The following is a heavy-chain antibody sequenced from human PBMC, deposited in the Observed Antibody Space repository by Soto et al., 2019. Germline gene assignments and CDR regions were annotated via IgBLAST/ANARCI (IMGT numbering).Heavy chain of an antibody. CDR3: ARVFPDGWVEPGVVRGYLDT. V-gene: IGHV1-69*01. D-gene: IGHD3-3*01. CDR2: IIPIFGTT. CDR1: ADSFSRYG. Sequence: QVQLVQSGAEVKEPGSAVKVSCKAPADSFSRYGISWVRQAPGQGLEWMGGIIPIFGTTNYAEKFQGRVTITAVESKNTAYMEWSSLRSEDTALYYCARVFPDGWVEPGVVRGYLDTWGRGTLVTVSS. J-gene: IGHJ4*02.